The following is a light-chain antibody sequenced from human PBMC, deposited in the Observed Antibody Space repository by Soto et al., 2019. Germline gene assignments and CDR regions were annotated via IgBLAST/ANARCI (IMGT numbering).Light chain of an antibody. V-gene: IGKV3-20*01. CDR3: QQFGASLTWT. CDR1: QSVSSN. J-gene: IGKJ1*01. Sequence: EIALTQSPATLSVSPGARATLSGRASQSVSSNLAWYQQKPGQAPRLLIYGASSRATGIPDRFSGSGSGTDFTLTISRLEPEDFAVYYCQQFGASLTWTFGQGTKVDI. CDR2: GAS.